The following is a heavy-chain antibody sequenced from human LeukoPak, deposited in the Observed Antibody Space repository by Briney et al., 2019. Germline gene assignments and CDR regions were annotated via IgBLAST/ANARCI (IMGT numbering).Heavy chain of an antibody. Sequence: PGGSLRLSCAASGFIFSNYPMHWVRQAPGKGLEWVAFTSYDGNNKHYAVFVEGRFTISRENSKNTLYLQMNSLRAEDTAVYYCAKDVVLGWLQLHDAFDIWGQGTMVTVSS. V-gene: IGHV3-30-3*01. CDR2: TSYDGNNK. CDR1: GFIFSNYP. CDR3: AKDVVLGWLQLHDAFDI. J-gene: IGHJ3*02. D-gene: IGHD5-24*01.